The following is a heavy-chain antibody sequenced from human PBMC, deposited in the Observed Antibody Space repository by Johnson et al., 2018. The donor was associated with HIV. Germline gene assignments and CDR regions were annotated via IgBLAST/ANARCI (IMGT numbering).Heavy chain of an antibody. Sequence: VQLVESGGGVVQPGRSLRLSCAASGFSFSSYAMHWVRQAPGKGLEWVAVVSYDGSERYYGDSVKGRFTISRDNSRNTLYLQMNSLRDEDTAVYYCARVIDQYFDSILDDAFDIWGQGTLVTVSS. CDR1: GFSFSSYA. V-gene: IGHV3-30*04. J-gene: IGHJ3*02. CDR2: VSYDGSER. D-gene: IGHD3-22*01. CDR3: ARVIDQYFDSILDDAFDI.